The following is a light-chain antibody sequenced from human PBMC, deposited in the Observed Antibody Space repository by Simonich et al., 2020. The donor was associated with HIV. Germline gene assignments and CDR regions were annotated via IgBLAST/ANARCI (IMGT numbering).Light chain of an antibody. CDR1: QSVLHNSNNKNS. J-gene: IGKJ1*01. CDR2: WDS. CDR3: QQYYSTPPT. Sequence: DIVMTQSPDSLAVSLGERATINCKSSQSVLHNSNNKNSLDCYQMKPGQPPKLLIYWDSTRESGVPDRFSASGSGTDFTLTISRLQAQDVAVYSCQQYYSTPPTFGQGTKVEIK. V-gene: IGKV4-1*01.